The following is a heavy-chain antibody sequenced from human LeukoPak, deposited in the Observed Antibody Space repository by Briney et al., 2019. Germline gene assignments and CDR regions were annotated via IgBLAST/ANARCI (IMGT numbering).Heavy chain of an antibody. CDR1: GYTFTSYG. CDR2: ISAYNGNT. CDR3: ARERIPALWFGEARYYYMDV. J-gene: IGHJ6*03. Sequence: ASVKVSCKASGYTFTSYGISWVRQAPGQGLEWMGWISAYNGNTNYAQKFQGRVTMTRDTSISTAYMELSRLRSDDTAVYYCARERIPALWFGEARYYYMDVWGKGTTVTVSS. D-gene: IGHD3-10*01. V-gene: IGHV1-18*01.